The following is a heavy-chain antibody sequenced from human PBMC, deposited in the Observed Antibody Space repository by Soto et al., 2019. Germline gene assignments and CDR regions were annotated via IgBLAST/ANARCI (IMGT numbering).Heavy chain of an antibody. Sequence: QLQLQESGPGLVKPSETLSLTCAVSGDSISSSDSYWAWIRQPPGKGLEWIGHTFVTGATKYSASLKSRVTMSVDTSKSQISLTLTSVTAADSATYFCARGRSDSAGSSFGRRMDVWGQGTTVTVSS. D-gene: IGHD3-10*01. J-gene: IGHJ6*02. CDR3: ARGRSDSAGSSFGRRMDV. CDR2: TFVTGAT. CDR1: GDSISSSDSY. V-gene: IGHV4-61*05.